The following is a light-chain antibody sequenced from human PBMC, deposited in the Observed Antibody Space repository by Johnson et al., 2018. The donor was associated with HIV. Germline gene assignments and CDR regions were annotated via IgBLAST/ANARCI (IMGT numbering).Light chain of an antibody. CDR3: GTWDSSLSAGGFV. CDR2: ENN. J-gene: IGLJ1*01. CDR1: SSNIGNNY. Sequence: QSVLTQPPSVSAAPGQKFTISCSGSSSNIGNNYVSWYQQLPGTAPKLLIYENNKRPSGIPDRFSGSKSGTSATLGITGLQTGDDADYYCGTWDSSLSAGGFVFGTGTKVTVL. V-gene: IGLV1-51*02.